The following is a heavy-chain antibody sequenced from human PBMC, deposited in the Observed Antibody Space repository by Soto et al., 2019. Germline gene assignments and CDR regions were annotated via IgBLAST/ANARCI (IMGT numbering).Heavy chain of an antibody. V-gene: IGHV4-61*03. CDR3: ARDRSDLLNSFAAFDI. J-gene: IGHJ3*02. Sequence: PSETLSLTCSVSGGSVNSGSHYWSWIRQSPGKGLEWIAYIYHTGITSYNPSLQSRVTISVDTSRNHFSLRLDSVTAADTAVYYCARDRSDLLNSFAAFDIWGQGTLVPVSS. CDR1: GGSVNSGSHY. CDR2: IYHTGIT. D-gene: IGHD1-1*01.